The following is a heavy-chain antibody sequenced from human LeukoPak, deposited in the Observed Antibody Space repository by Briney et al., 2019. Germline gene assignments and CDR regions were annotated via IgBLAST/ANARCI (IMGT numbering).Heavy chain of an antibody. CDR1: GDSISSYY. J-gene: IGHJ4*02. D-gene: IGHD1-26*01. Sequence: SETLSLTCTVSGDSISSYYWSWIRQHPGKGLEWIGYIFYSGSTYYNPSLKSRVTISVDTSKNQFSLKLSSVTAADTAVYYCARAGGSYYIDYFDYWGQGTLVTVSS. V-gene: IGHV4-59*06. CDR2: IFYSGST. CDR3: ARAGGSYYIDYFDY.